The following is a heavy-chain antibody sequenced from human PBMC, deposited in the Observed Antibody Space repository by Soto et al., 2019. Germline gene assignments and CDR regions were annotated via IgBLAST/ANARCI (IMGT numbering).Heavy chain of an antibody. Sequence: GASVKVSCKVSGYTLTELSMHWVRQAPGKGLEWMGGFDPEDGETIYAQKFQGRVTMTEDTSTDTAYMELSSLRSEDTAVYYCATDGGFSRPTIPFYYYYGRAVWGQGTTVTASS. J-gene: IGHJ6*02. D-gene: IGHD3-16*01. CDR2: FDPEDGET. CDR3: ATDGGFSRPTIPFYYYYGRAV. V-gene: IGHV1-24*01. CDR1: GYTLTELS.